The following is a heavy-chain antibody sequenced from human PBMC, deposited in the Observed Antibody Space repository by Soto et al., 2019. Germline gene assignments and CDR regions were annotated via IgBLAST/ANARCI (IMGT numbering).Heavy chain of an antibody. D-gene: IGHD2-21*01. V-gene: IGHV3-48*02. CDR3: ARELNPLIHDYYYGMDV. J-gene: IGHJ6*02. Sequence: PGGSLRLSCAASGFTFSSYSMNWVRQAPGKGLEWVSYISSSSSTIYYADSVKGRFTISRDNAKNSLYLQMNSLRDEDTAVYYCARELNPLIHDYYYGMDVWGQGTTVTVSS. CDR2: ISSSSSTI. CDR1: GFTFSSYS.